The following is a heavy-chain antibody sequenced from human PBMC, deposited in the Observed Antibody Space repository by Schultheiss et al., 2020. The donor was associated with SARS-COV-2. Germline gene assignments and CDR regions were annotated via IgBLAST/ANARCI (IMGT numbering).Heavy chain of an antibody. Sequence: GGSLRLSCAASGFTFSSYAMHWVRQTPGKGLEWVSSISSGSSYIYYADSVKGRFTISRDNAKNSLYLQMNNLRAEDSAVYYCARDHRSGSYSDSYYFDFWGQGTLVTVSS. CDR1: GFTFSSYA. CDR3: ARDHRSGSYSDSYYFDF. CDR2: ISSGSSYI. D-gene: IGHD1-26*01. J-gene: IGHJ4*02. V-gene: IGHV3-21*01.